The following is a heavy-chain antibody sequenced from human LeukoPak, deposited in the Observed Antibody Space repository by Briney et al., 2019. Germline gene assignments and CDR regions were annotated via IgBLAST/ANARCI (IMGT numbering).Heavy chain of an antibody. Sequence: GGSLRLSCAASGFTFSSYWMSWVRQAPGKGLEWVANMNRDGSEKNYVDSIKGRFTISRDNAANSLYLQMNSLRAEDTAVYYCARGSSGWWDYWGQGTLVTVSS. CDR3: ARGSSGWWDY. CDR2: MNRDGSEK. D-gene: IGHD6-19*01. J-gene: IGHJ4*02. CDR1: GFTFSSYW. V-gene: IGHV3-7*03.